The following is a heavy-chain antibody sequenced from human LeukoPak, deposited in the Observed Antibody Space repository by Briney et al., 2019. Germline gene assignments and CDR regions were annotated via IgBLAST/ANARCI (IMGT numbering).Heavy chain of an antibody. V-gene: IGHV4-59*08. CDR3: ARHSAGTRFEFDY. CDR1: GGSISSYY. CDR2: IYYSGST. J-gene: IGHJ4*02. D-gene: IGHD6-13*01. Sequence: SETLSLTCTVSGGSISSYYWSWVRQPPGKGLEWIGYIYYSGSTNYNPSLKSRVTISVDTSKNQFSLKLSSVTAADTAVYYCARHSAGTRFEFDYWGQGTLVTVSS.